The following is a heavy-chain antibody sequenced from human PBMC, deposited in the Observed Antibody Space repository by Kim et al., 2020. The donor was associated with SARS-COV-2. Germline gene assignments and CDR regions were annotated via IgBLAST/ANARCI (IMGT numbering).Heavy chain of an antibody. CDR3: ANLQLWLRPSSPYYYGMDV. Sequence: GGSLRLSCAASGFTFSSYAMSWVRQAPGKGLEWVSAISGSGGSTYYADSVKGRFTISRDNSKNTLYLQMNSLRAEDTAVYYCANLQLWLRPSSPYYYGMDVWGQGTTVTVSS. D-gene: IGHD5-18*01. CDR1: GFTFSSYA. V-gene: IGHV3-23*01. J-gene: IGHJ6*02. CDR2: ISGSGGST.